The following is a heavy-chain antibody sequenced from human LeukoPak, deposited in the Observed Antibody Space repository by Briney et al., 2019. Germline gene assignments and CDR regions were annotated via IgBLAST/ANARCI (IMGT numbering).Heavy chain of an antibody. J-gene: IGHJ4*02. D-gene: IGHD6-13*01. CDR2: INTNTGNP. Sequence: ASVKVSCKASGYTFTNYAVDWVRQAPGQGLEWMGWINTNTGNPTYAQGFTGRFVFSLDTSVSTAYLQISSLKAEDTAVYYCAREGRSGSSWYLANWGQGVLVTVSS. V-gene: IGHV7-4-1*02. CDR1: GYTFTNYA. CDR3: AREGRSGSSWYLAN.